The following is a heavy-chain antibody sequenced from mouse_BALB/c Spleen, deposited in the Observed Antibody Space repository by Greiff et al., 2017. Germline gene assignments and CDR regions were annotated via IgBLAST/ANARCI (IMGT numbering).Heavy chain of an antibody. J-gene: IGHJ3*01. Sequence: QVQLQQSGAELVRPGTSVKVSCKASGYAFTNYLIEWVKQRPGQGLEWIGVINPGSGGTNYNEKFKGKATLTADKSSSTAYMQLSSLTSDDSAVYFCARDYDYLKFAYWGQGTLVTVSA. D-gene: IGHD2-4*01. CDR1: GYAFTNYL. CDR3: ARDYDYLKFAY. CDR2: INPGSGGT. V-gene: IGHV1-54*03.